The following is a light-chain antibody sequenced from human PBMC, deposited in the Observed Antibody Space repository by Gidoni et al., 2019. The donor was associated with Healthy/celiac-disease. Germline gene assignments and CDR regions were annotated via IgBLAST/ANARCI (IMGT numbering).Light chain of an antibody. Sequence: DIVLTQSPGTLSLSPGERATLSCRASQSVSSSYLAWYQQKPGQAPRLLIHGASSRATGIPDRFSGSGSGTDFTLTISRLEPEDFAVYYCQQDGSSPYTFGQGTKLEIK. CDR3: QQDGSSPYT. CDR1: QSVSSSY. CDR2: GAS. V-gene: IGKV3-20*01. J-gene: IGKJ2*01.